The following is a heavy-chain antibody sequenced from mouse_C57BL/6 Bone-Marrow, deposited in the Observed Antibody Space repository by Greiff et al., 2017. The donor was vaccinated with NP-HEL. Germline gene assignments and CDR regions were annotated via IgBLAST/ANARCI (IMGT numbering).Heavy chain of an antibody. J-gene: IGHJ2*01. Sequence: QVQLQQSGPELVKPGASVKLSCKASGYTFTSYDINWVKQRPGQGLEWIGWIYPRDGSPKYNEKFKGKATLTVDTSSSTAYMELHSLTSEDSAVYFCARAGDGYYEGYYFDYWGQGTTLTVSS. CDR2: IYPRDGSP. D-gene: IGHD2-3*01. V-gene: IGHV1-85*01. CDR1: GYTFTSYD. CDR3: ARAGDGYYEGYYFDY.